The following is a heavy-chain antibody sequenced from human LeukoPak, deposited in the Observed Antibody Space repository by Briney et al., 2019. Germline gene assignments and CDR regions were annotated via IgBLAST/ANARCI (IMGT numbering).Heavy chain of an antibody. CDR3: ASPDDYGVPLGY. CDR1: GFTFSNRD. D-gene: IGHD4-17*01. J-gene: IGHJ4*02. V-gene: IGHV3-13*04. CDR2: IGAAGDT. Sequence: PGGSLRLSCAASGFTFSNRDLHWVRQATGKALEWVSAIGAAGDTYYSGSVKGRFTISRDNSKNTLYLQMNSLRAEDTAVYYCASPDDYGVPLGYWGQGTLVTVSS.